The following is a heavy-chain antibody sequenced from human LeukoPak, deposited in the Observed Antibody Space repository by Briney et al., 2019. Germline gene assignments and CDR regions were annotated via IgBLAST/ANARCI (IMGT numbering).Heavy chain of an antibody. V-gene: IGHV3-74*01. CDR1: GFTFSNYW. D-gene: IGHD3-10*01. CDR2: INDDGSAT. J-gene: IGHJ3*02. CDR3: ARWFGAGGAFDI. Sequence: GGSLRLSCAASGFTFSNYWMHWVRQVPGKGLVWVSRINDDGSATFYADSVKGRFTISRDNAKNTLFLQMSSLRAEDTAVYFCARWFGAGGAFDIWGQGTMVTVSS.